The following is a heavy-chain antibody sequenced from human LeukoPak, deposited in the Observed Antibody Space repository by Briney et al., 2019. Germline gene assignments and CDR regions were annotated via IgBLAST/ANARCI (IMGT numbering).Heavy chain of an antibody. CDR1: GDSVNNTNW. V-gene: IGHV4-4*02. D-gene: IGHD6-13*01. J-gene: IGHJ4*02. Sequence: PSETLSLTCAVSGDSVNNTNWWTWVRQSPGKGLEWIGEIFHSGVTNYNPSLKSRAVISLEKSKNQFSLKLSSVTAADTAVYYCARDPEQQLVPELWGQGTLVTVSS. CDR3: ARDPEQQLVPEL. CDR2: IFHSGVT.